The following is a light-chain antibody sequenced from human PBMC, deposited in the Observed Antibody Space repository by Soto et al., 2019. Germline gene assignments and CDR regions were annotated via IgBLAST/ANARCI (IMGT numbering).Light chain of an antibody. J-gene: IGLJ1*01. Sequence: QSVLTQPRSVSGSPGQSVTISCTGTSSDVGGYNYVSWYQQHPGKAPKVMIYDVSEQPSGVPDRFSGSKSGNTASLTISGLQAEDEADYYCCSYAGSPRYVFGTGTNSPS. CDR1: SSDVGGYNY. CDR3: CSYAGSPRYV. V-gene: IGLV2-11*01. CDR2: DVS.